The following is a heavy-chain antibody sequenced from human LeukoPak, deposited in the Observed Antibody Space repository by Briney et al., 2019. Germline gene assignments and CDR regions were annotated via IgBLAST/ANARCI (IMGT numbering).Heavy chain of an antibody. J-gene: IGHJ4*02. CDR2: ISSSSSYI. V-gene: IGHV3-21*01. D-gene: IGHD4-11*01. Sequence: GGTLRLSCAASGVSFSSYSMSWVRQPPGKGLEWVSSISSSSSYIYYADSLKGRFTISRDNAKNSLYLQMNSLRAEDTAVYYCARAYSTYVPYYWGQGTLVTVSS. CDR3: ARAYSTYVPYY. CDR1: GVSFSSYS.